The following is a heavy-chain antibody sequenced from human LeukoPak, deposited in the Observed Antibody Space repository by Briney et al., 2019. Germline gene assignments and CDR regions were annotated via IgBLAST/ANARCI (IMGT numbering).Heavy chain of an antibody. Sequence: SETLSLTCSVYGGSLSGYYWSWIRQTPGKGLELIGEINHSGSTTYYPSFKNRVTISVDTSKNQFSLKLSSVTAADTAVYYCARGSVYYDFWSGYGSTDIWGQGTMVTVSS. CDR3: ARGSVYYDFWSGYGSTDI. CDR1: GGSLSGYY. D-gene: IGHD3-3*01. CDR2: INHSGST. V-gene: IGHV4-34*01. J-gene: IGHJ3*02.